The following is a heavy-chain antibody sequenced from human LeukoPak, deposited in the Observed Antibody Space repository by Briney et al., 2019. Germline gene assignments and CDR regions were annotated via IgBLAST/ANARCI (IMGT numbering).Heavy chain of an antibody. CDR2: INHSGST. V-gene: IGHV4-34*01. J-gene: IGHJ4*02. Sequence: SETLSLTCAVYGGSFSGYYWSWIRQPPGKGPEWIGEINHSGSTNYNPSLKSRVTISVDTSKNQFSLKLSSVTAADTAVYYCARLGAGPTYYDFWSGYSSFYFDYWGQGTLVTVSS. CDR1: GGSFSGYY. D-gene: IGHD3-3*01. CDR3: ARLGAGPTYYDFWSGYSSFYFDY.